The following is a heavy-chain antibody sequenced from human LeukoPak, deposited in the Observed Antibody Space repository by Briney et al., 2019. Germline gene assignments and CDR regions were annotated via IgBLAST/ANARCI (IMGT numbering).Heavy chain of an antibody. Sequence: GGSLRLSCVASGFTFRRYSMNWVRQAPGKGLEWVSSISSSSSYIYYADSVKGRFTISRDNGKNSLFLQMSSLRVEDTAVYYCARVAYDSSGYYGGWGQGTLVTVSS. D-gene: IGHD3-22*01. CDR1: GFTFRRYS. V-gene: IGHV3-21*01. CDR2: ISSSSSYI. CDR3: ARVAYDSSGYYGG. J-gene: IGHJ4*02.